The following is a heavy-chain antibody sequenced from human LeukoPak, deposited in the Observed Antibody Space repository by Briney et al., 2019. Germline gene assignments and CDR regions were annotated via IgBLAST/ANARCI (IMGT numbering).Heavy chain of an antibody. D-gene: IGHD2/OR15-2a*01. V-gene: IGHV3-23*01. J-gene: IGHJ6*02. CDR3: AKFFSPYYYGMDV. CDR2: IGDSGGST. Sequence: GGSPRLSCAASGFTFSSYVMSWVRQAPGKGLEWVSAIGDSGGSTYYADSVKGRFTISRDNSKNTLYLQMSSLRAEDTALYYCAKFFSPYYYGMDVWGQGTTVTVSS. CDR1: GFTFSSYV.